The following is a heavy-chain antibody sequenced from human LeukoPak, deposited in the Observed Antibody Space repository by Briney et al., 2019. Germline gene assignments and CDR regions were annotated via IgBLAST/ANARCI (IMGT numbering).Heavy chain of an antibody. CDR2: MNPNSGNT. Sequence: GASVKVSCKASGYTFTSYDINWVRQATGQGLEWMGWMNPNSGNTGYAQKFQGRVTMTRNTSISIAYMELSRLRSEDTAVYYCARGRNYDILTGYYVHATNWFDPWGQGTLVTVSS. CDR1: GYTFTSYD. D-gene: IGHD3-9*01. V-gene: IGHV1-8*01. J-gene: IGHJ5*02. CDR3: ARGRNYDILTGYYVHATNWFDP.